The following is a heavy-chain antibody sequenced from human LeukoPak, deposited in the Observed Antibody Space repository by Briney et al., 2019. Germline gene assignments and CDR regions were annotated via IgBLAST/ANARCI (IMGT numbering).Heavy chain of an antibody. CDR1: GGSFSGYY. CDR2: INHSGST. J-gene: IGHJ4*02. CDR3: ARLSVMYYDSSEEVER. Sequence: SETLSLTCAVYGGSFSGYYWSWIRQPPGKELEWIGEINHSGSTNYNPSLKSRVTISVDTSKNQFSLKLSSVTAADTAVYYCARLSVMYYDSSEEVERWGQGTLVTVSS. V-gene: IGHV4-34*01. D-gene: IGHD3-22*01.